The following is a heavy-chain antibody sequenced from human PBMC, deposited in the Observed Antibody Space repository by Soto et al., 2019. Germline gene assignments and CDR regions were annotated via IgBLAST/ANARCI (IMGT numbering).Heavy chain of an antibody. J-gene: IGHJ3*01. V-gene: IGHV3-33*01. CDR1: GFTFRSCG. Sequence: QVQLVESGGGVVQPGRSLRLSCAVSGFTFRSCGLHWVRQAPGKGLEWVAGIWYDGRNKYYADSVKGRFTISRDSFENTVYLQMNSLRVEATAVYYCARDLGRHDSDRNHVFNFSAQGTMVTVS. CDR2: IWYDGRNK. CDR3: ARDLGRHDSDRNHVFNF. D-gene: IGHD7-27*01.